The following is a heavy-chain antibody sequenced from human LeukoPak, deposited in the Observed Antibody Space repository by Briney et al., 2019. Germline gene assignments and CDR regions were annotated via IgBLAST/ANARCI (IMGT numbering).Heavy chain of an antibody. D-gene: IGHD2-2*01. J-gene: IGHJ3*02. CDR3: AGEAGYCSSTSCPQDAFDI. V-gene: IGHV3-48*04. CDR1: VFIFISYR. Sequence: HGGSQRLSCAASVFIFISYRMNWVPQAPGKGLEWVSYNSSRSSNIYYADSVKGRFTISRDNAKNSLYLQMNSLRAEDTAVYYCAGEAGYCSSTSCPQDAFDIWGQGTMVTVSS. CDR2: NSSRSSNI.